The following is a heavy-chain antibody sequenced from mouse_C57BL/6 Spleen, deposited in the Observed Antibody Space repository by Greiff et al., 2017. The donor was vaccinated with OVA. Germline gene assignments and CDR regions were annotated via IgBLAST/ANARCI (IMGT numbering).Heavy chain of an antibody. D-gene: IGHD1-1*01. Sequence: EVQGVESGGGLVKPGGSLKLSCAASGFTFSSYAMSWVRQTPEKRLEWVATISDGGSYTYYPDNVKGRFTISRDNAKNNLYLQMSHLKSEDTAMYYCARAPIYYYGSSSFYYYAMDYWGQGTSVTVSS. V-gene: IGHV5-4*01. CDR3: ARAPIYYYGSSSFYYYAMDY. CDR2: ISDGGSYT. CDR1: GFTFSSYA. J-gene: IGHJ4*01.